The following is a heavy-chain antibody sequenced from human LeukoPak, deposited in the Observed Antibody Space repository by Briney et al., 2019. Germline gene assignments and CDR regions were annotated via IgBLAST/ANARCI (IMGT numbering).Heavy chain of an antibody. V-gene: IGHV4-30-2*05. CDR1: GGSISSGGFS. J-gene: IGHJ3*02. Sequence: PSETLSLTCAVSGGSISSGGFSSSWIRQPPGKGLEWIGYMYHSGSTYYNPSLKSRVTISVDTSKNQFSLKLSSVTAADTAVYYCARDFPDSSGYWSAFDIWGQGTMVTVSS. CDR2: MYHSGST. CDR3: ARDFPDSSGYWSAFDI. D-gene: IGHD3-22*01.